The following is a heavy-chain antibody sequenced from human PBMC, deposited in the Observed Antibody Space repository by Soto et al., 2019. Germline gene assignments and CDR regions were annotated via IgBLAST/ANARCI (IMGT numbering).Heavy chain of an antibody. CDR3: AREPNSYGYYCYGMDV. CDR2: IWYDGSNK. J-gene: IGHJ6*02. Sequence: GGSLGLSCAASGFTFSSYGMHWVRQAPGKGLEWVAVIWYDGSNKYYAGSVKGRFTISRDNSKNTLYLQMNSLRAEDTAVYYCAREPNSYGYYCYGMDVWGQGTTVTVSS. V-gene: IGHV3-33*01. CDR1: GFTFSSYG. D-gene: IGHD5-18*01.